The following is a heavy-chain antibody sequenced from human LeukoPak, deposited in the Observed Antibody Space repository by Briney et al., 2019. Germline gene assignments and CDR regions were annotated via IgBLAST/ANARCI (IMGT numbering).Heavy chain of an antibody. Sequence: GGSLRLSCAASGFTFSSYAMHWVRQAPGKGLEWVAVISYDGSNKYYADSVKGRFIISRDNAKNSLYLQMNSLRAEDTAVYYCARDPVGYSGSSYYFDYWGQGTLVTVSS. V-gene: IGHV3-30-3*01. J-gene: IGHJ4*02. CDR3: ARDPVGYSGSSYYFDY. CDR1: GFTFSSYA. D-gene: IGHD5-12*01. CDR2: ISYDGSNK.